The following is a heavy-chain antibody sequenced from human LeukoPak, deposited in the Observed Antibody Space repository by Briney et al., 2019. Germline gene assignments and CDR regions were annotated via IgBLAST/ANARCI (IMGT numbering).Heavy chain of an antibody. V-gene: IGHV3-7*01. CDR1: GFTFSRYW. J-gene: IGHJ5*02. D-gene: IGHD3-10*01. Sequence: GGSLRLSCVGSGFTFSRYWMSWVRQAPGKGLEWVANIKQDGSEKYYVESAKGRFTISRDNAKNSLYLQMNSLRAEDTAVYYCAKDFRAKYGSGAYGWFDPWGQGTLVTVSS. CDR3: AKDFRAKYGSGAYGWFDP. CDR2: IKQDGSEK.